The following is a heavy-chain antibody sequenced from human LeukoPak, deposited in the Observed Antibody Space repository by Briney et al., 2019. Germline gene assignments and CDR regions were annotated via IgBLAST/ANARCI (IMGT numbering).Heavy chain of an antibody. J-gene: IGHJ4*02. D-gene: IGHD3-10*01. V-gene: IGHV3-33*01. CDR1: GFTFSSYG. Sequence: GGSLRLSCAASGFTFSSYGTHWVRQAPGKGLEWVADIWYDGSHKYYADSVKGRFTISRDNSKNTLHLQMNSLRAEDTAVYYCARDLLLWFGELSGDSDYWGQGTLVTVSS. CDR2: IWYDGSHK. CDR3: ARDLLLWFGELSGDSDY.